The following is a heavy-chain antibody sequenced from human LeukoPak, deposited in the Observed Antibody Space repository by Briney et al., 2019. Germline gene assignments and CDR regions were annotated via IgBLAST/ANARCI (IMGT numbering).Heavy chain of an antibody. CDR1: GFAFNSYT. CDR2: ITSRSSHI. D-gene: IGHD4-11*01. J-gene: IGHJ6*03. CDR3: ARVAQGATTENYFYYYMAV. Sequence: GGSLRLSCEASGFAFNSYTITWVRQAPGKGLESVSSITSRSSHIYIADSVKGRFTISRDNAKNSLFLQMSSLRVEDTAVYYCARVAQGATTENYFYYYMAVWGKGTTVTVSS. V-gene: IGHV3-21*01.